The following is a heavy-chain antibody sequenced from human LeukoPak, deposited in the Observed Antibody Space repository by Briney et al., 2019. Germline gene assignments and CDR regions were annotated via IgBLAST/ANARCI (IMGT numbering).Heavy chain of an antibody. Sequence: SETLSLTCTVSGGSISSSSYYWGWIRQPPGKGPEWIGSIYYSGSTYYNPSLKSRVTISVDTSKNQFSLKLSSVTAADTAVYYCARIAVAGTVYWGQGTLVTVSS. V-gene: IGHV4-39*01. CDR3: ARIAVAGTVY. J-gene: IGHJ4*02. CDR1: GGSISSSSYY. D-gene: IGHD6-19*01. CDR2: IYYSGST.